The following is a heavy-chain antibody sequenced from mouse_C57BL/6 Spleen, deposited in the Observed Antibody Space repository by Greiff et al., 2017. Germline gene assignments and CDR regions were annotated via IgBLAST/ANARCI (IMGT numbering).Heavy chain of an antibody. CDR1: GFTFSSYA. CDR2: ISSGGDYI. J-gene: IGHJ4*01. Sequence: EVKVVESGEGLVKPGGSLKLSCAASGFTFSSYAMSWVRQTPEKRLEWVAYISSGGDYIYYADTVKGRFTISRDNARNTLYLQMSSLKSEDTAMYYCTRDRYYGSSYYYAMDYWGQGTSVTVSS. D-gene: IGHD1-1*01. V-gene: IGHV5-9-1*02. CDR3: TRDRYYGSSYYYAMDY.